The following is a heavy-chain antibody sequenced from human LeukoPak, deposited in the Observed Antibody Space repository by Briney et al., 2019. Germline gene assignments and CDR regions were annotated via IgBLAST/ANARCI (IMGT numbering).Heavy chain of an antibody. V-gene: IGHV3-33*06. Sequence: SGGSLRLSCAASGFTFSSYGMHWVRQAPGTGLERVAVIWYDGSNKYYADSVNGRFTISRDNSKNTLYLQMNSLRAEDTAVYYCAKARYYYDSSGSFDYWGQGTLVIVSS. CDR2: IWYDGSNK. J-gene: IGHJ4*02. D-gene: IGHD3-22*01. CDR3: AKARYYYDSSGSFDY. CDR1: GFTFSSYG.